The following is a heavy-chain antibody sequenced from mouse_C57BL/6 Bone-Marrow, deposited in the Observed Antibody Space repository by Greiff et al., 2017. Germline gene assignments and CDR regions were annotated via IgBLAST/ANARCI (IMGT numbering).Heavy chain of an antibody. Sequence: QVQLQQSGSELRSLGSSVKLSCKDFDSEVFPIAYMSWVRQKPGHGFEWIGGILPSIGRTIYGEKFEDKATLDADTLSNTAYLELNSLTSEDSAIYYCARPSSTYYYGSSYAMDYWGQGTSVTVSS. J-gene: IGHJ4*01. D-gene: IGHD1-1*01. CDR3: ARPSSTYYYGSSYAMDY. V-gene: IGHV15-2*01. CDR1: DSEVFPIAY. CDR2: ILPSIGRT.